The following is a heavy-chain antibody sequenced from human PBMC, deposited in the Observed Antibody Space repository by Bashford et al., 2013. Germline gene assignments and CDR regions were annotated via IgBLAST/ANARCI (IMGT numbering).Heavy chain of an antibody. V-gene: IGHV5-51*01. CDR3: ARHFSTSTISPHLY. CDR2: IYPGDSDA. J-gene: IGHJ4*02. D-gene: IGHD5/OR15-5a*01. Sequence: WVRQMPGKGLEWVASIYPGDSDARYSPSFQGQVTISADKSISTAYLQWSSLKASDTAMYYCARHFSTSTISPHLYWGQGTLVTVSS.